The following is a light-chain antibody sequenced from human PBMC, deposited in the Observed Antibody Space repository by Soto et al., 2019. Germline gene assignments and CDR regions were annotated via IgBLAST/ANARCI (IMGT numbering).Light chain of an antibody. Sequence: DIVMTQSPDYLSVSLGETATINCKSSQSVLFNSNNKNYLAWYQQKAGQSPRLLLYWASAREVGVPDRFSGSGSGTDFTLTLTSLQAEDVAVYYCQQYYTTPLTFGGGTKVELK. J-gene: IGKJ4*01. CDR2: WAS. CDR3: QQYYTTPLT. V-gene: IGKV4-1*01. CDR1: QSVLFNSNNKNY.